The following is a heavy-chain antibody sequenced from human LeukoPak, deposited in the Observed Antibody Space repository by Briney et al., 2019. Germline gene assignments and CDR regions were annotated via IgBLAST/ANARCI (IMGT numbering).Heavy chain of an antibody. CDR2: ISAYNGNT. V-gene: IGHV1-18*01. CDR3: ARDAMFDYGDYGDFDY. J-gene: IGHJ4*02. Sequence: ASVKVSCKASGYTFTSYGISWVRQAPGQGLEWMGWISAYNGNTNYAQKLQGRVTMTTDTSTSTAYMELRSLGSDDTAVYYCARDAMFDYGDYGDFDYWGQGTLVTVSS. CDR1: GYTFTSYG. D-gene: IGHD4-17*01.